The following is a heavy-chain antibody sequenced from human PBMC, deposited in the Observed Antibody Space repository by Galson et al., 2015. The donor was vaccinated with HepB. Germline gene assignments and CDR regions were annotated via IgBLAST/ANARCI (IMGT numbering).Heavy chain of an antibody. V-gene: IGHV3-23*01. Sequence: SLRLSCAASGLTFSGYTMSWVRQAPGKGLEWISAITPSGDNTYSADSMKGRFFISRDNSQNTLFLQMNSLRADDTAIYFCAKVFPEKTDGWYRQALYYFDSWGQGTRVTVSS. J-gene: IGHJ4*02. D-gene: IGHD6-19*01. CDR3: AKVFPEKTDGWYRQALYYFDS. CDR2: ITPSGDNT. CDR1: GLTFSGYT.